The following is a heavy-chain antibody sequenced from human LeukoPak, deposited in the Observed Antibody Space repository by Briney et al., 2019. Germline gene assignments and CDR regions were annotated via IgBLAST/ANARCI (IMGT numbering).Heavy chain of an antibody. Sequence: PGGSLRLSCAASGFTFSSYAMSWVRQAPGKGLEWVSAISGSGGSTYYVDSVKGRFTISRDNAKNSLYLQMNSLRVEDTAVYYCARDTRGGAFDYWGQGTLVTVSS. V-gene: IGHV3-23*01. D-gene: IGHD1-26*01. CDR2: ISGSGGST. J-gene: IGHJ4*02. CDR1: GFTFSSYA. CDR3: ARDTRGGAFDY.